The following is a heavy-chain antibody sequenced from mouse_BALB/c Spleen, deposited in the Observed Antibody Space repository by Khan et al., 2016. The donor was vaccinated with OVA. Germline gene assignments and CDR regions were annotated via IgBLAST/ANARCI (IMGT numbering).Heavy chain of an antibody. J-gene: IGHJ4*01. V-gene: IGHV2-3*01. D-gene: IGHD2-3*01. CDR2: IWGDGST. CDR3: AKWGDGSTYAMDY. Sequence: QVQLKESGPGLVAPSQSLSITCTVSGFSLTTYGVNWLRQPPGKGLEWLGVIWGDGSTHYHSALISRLSISKDNSQSHVFLKLNRLQTDDTATYYWAKWGDGSTYAMDYWGQGTSVTVSS. CDR1: GFSLTTYG.